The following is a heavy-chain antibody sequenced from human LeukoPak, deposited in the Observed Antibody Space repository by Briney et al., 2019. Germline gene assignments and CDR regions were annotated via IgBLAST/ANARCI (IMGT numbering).Heavy chain of an antibody. CDR1: GFTLSSYW. Sequence: PGGSLRLSCAASGFTLSSYWMHWVRQAPGKGLVSVSHINSDGSSTSYTDSVKGRFTISRDNAKNTLYLQLNSLRAEDTAVYYCAREQEGAGSYYFDHWGQGTLVTVSS. V-gene: IGHV3-74*01. CDR3: AREQEGAGSYYFDH. D-gene: IGHD3-10*01. J-gene: IGHJ4*02. CDR2: INSDGSST.